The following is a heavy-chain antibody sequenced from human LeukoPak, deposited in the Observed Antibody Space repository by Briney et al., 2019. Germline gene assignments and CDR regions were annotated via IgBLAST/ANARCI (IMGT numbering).Heavy chain of an antibody. D-gene: IGHD2-8*01. J-gene: IGHJ5*02. CDR1: GVSLTDYY. Sequence: SETLSLTCAVSGVSLTDYYWSWIRQSPGKGLGWVGEVSPDGYDKYNPSLKSRVSISVDRSDNQLSLRLSSVTAADTAIYYCARIRCVSGPEICYNHWAQGSLVTVSS. CDR2: VSPDGYD. V-gene: IGHV4-34*01. CDR3: ARIRCVSGPEICYNH.